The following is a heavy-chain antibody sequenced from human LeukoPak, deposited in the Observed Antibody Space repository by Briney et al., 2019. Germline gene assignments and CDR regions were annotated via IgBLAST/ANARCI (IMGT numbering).Heavy chain of an antibody. Sequence: GGSLRLSCAASGFTFTSYAMHWVRQAPGKGLEYVSAISDGGGSTYYADSVKGRFTISRDNSKNTLYLQMSSLRAEDTAVYFCVRGYSFGPYGMDVWGQGTTDTVSS. CDR1: GFTFTSYA. D-gene: IGHD2-15*01. CDR3: VRGYSFGPYGMDV. CDR2: ISDGGGST. J-gene: IGHJ6*02. V-gene: IGHV3-64D*09.